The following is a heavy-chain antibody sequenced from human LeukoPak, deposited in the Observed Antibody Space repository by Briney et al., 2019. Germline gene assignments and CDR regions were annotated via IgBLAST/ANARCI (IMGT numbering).Heavy chain of an antibody. J-gene: IGHJ4*02. D-gene: IGHD3-10*01. CDR3: ARAGITMVRGVIYFDY. Sequence: ASVKVSCKASGYTFTGYYMQWVRQAPGQGLEWMGWINPNSGGTNYAQKFQGRVTMTRDTSISTAYMELSRLRSDDTAVYYCARAGITMVRGVIYFDYWGQGTLVTVSS. V-gene: IGHV1-2*02. CDR1: GYTFTGYY. CDR2: INPNSGGT.